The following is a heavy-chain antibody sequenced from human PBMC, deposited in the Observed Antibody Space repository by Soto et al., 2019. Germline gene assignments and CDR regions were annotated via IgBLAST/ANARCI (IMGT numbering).Heavy chain of an antibody. CDR2: ISAHNGNT. D-gene: IGHD1-1*01. V-gene: IGHV1-18*01. CDR1: GYAFTTYG. Sequence: QVHLVQSGAEVKKPGASVQVSCKGSGYAFTTYGITWVRQAPGQGLEWMGWISAHNGNTNYAQKLQGRVTVTRDTSTSTAYMELRSLRSDDTAVYYCARGRYGDYWGQAALVTVSS. CDR3: ARGRYGDY. J-gene: IGHJ4*02.